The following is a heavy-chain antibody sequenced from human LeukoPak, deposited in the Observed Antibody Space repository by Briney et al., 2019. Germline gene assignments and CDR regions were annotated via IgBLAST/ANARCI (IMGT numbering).Heavy chain of an antibody. D-gene: IGHD2-2*01. Sequence: GASVKVSCKASGSIFTDYFIHWVRQAPGPGVEWMGWIDPNRGGTNLAQKFQGRVTMTRDTSISTAYMELSSLGSDDTAVYYCTRGRTVAPGAAPPFDYWGQETLVIVSS. CDR3: TRGRTVAPGAAPPFDY. J-gene: IGHJ4*02. V-gene: IGHV1-2*02. CDR2: IDPNRGGT. CDR1: GSIFTDYF.